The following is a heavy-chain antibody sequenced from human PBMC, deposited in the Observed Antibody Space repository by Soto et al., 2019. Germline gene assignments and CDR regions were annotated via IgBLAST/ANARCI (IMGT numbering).Heavy chain of an antibody. CDR3: ARVGPWVPYYYDSSPYTFENWFDP. J-gene: IGHJ5*02. Sequence: PSETLSLTCAVSGYSVSSGYYWGWLRQPPGKGLELIGSIYHDGSTYYNPSLNSRVTLSIDMTNNHVSLILNSVTAADTAVYYCARVGPWVPYYYDSSPYTFENWFDPWGQGTLVTVSS. CDR2: IYHDGST. D-gene: IGHD3-22*01. CDR1: GYSVSSGYY. V-gene: IGHV4-38-2*01.